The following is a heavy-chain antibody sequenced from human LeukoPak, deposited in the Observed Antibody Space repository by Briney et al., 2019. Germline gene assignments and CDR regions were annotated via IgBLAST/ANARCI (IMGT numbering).Heavy chain of an antibody. CDR3: ARDRGAGPTNLYYFDY. Sequence: SQTLSLTCVISGDSVSSNNAAWNWIRQSPSRGLEWLGRTYFRSKWFTDYAVSVKSRITINPDTSKNQFSLQLNSVTPEDTAVYYCARDRGAGPTNLYYFDYWGQGTLVTVSS. D-gene: IGHD6-19*01. CDR2: TYFRSKWFT. J-gene: IGHJ4*02. V-gene: IGHV6-1*01. CDR1: GDSVSSNNAA.